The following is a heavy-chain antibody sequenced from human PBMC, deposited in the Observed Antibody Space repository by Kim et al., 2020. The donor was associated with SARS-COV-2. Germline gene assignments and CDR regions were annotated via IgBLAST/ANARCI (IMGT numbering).Heavy chain of an antibody. Sequence: SQTLSLTCDISGDTVSSNYTAWNWIRQSPSRGLEWLGRTYYRSKWLNEYAASVKGRISITPDTSKNQFSPHLHSVTPEDTAVYYCTRGFAHWGQGTRVTVS. V-gene: IGHV6-1*01. CDR1: GDTVSSNYTA. CDR2: TYYRSKWLN. J-gene: IGHJ4*02. CDR3: TRGFAH.